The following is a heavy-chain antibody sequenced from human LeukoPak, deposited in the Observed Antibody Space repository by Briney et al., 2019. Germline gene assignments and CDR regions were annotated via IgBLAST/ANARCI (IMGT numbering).Heavy chain of an antibody. CDR3: ARVPIADYSQSVNWFDP. J-gene: IGHJ5*02. V-gene: IGHV1-8*01. Sequence: ASVKVSCKASGYTFTSYDINWVRQATGQGREWMGWLNPNSGDTGYAQKFQGRITITRNTSITTAYMELSSLRSEDTAVYYCARVPIADYSQSVNWFDPWGQGTLVTVSS. D-gene: IGHD5-12*01. CDR1: GYTFTSYD. CDR2: LNPNSGDT.